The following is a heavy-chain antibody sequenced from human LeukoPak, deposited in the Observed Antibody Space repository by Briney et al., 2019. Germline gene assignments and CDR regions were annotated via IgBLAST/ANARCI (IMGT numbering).Heavy chain of an antibody. Sequence: GGALRLSCSASGFTFSDHGLHWVRQAPGKGLEWVAIISDGGSNTYYADSVRGRFTVSRNNSKNTLYLQMTSLRVDDTAVYYCAREVNYYYYIDIWGKGTAVTVS. V-gene: IGHV3-30*01. CDR1: GFTFSDHG. CDR2: ISDGGSNT. J-gene: IGHJ6*03. CDR3: AREVNYYYYIDI. D-gene: IGHD4-11*01.